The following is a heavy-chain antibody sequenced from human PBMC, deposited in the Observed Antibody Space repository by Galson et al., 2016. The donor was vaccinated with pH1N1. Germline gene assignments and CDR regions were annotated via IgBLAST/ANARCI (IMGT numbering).Heavy chain of an antibody. Sequence: ETLSLTCTVSGRSISNHYWSWIRQTAAKGLEWIGRIYASEISSTGITNYNPSLKSRVTISEDTSKNQFSLKMSSVTAADTAMYYCARHYGILEWLEFHWFDPWGQGTLVTVSS. J-gene: IGHJ5*02. D-gene: IGHD3-3*01. CDR3: ARHYGILEWLEFHWFDP. V-gene: IGHV4-4*07. CDR2: IYASEISSTGIT. CDR1: GRSISNHY.